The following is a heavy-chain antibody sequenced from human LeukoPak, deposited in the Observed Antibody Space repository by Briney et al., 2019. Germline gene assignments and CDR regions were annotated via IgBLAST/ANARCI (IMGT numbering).Heavy chain of an antibody. V-gene: IGHV1-69*04. D-gene: IGHD3-22*01. CDR2: IIPILGIA. CDR3: ARGRAYYYDSSGYGLGC. Sequence: SVKVSCKASGGTFSSYAIRWVRQAPGQGLEWMGRIIPILGIANYAQKFQGRVTITADKSTSTAYMELSSLRSEDTAVYYCARGRAYYYDSSGYGLGCWGQGTLVTVSS. CDR1: GGTFSSYA. J-gene: IGHJ4*02.